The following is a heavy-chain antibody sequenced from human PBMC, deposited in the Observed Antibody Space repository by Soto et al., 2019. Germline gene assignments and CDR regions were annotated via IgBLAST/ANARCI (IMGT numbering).Heavy chain of an antibody. D-gene: IGHD4-17*01. CDR3: ARRTDYHYYYYMDV. CDR1: GFTVSSNY. J-gene: IGHJ6*03. V-gene: IGHV3-11*01. Sequence: PGGSLRLSCAASGFTVSSNYMSWIRQAPGKGLEWVSYISSSGSTIYYADSVKGRFTISRDNAKNSLYLQMNSLRAEDTAVYYCARRTDYHYYYYMDVWGKGTTVTVSS. CDR2: ISSSGSTI.